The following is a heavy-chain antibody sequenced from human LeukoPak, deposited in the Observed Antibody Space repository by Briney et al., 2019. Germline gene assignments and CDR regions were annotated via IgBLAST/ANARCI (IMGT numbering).Heavy chain of an antibody. CDR2: IKEDGSDK. CDR1: GFTFNDYW. V-gene: IGHV3-7*01. CDR3: ARASRRGLAY. J-gene: IGHJ4*02. Sequence: GGSLRLSCAASGFTFNDYWMSWVRQAPGKGLEWVANIKEDGSDKYSVDSVKGRFTIYRDNARNSLYLQMNSLRAEDTAVYYCARASRRGLAYWGQGTLVTVSS.